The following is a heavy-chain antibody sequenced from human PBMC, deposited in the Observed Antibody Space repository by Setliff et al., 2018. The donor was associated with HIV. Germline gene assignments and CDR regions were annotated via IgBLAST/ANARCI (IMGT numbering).Heavy chain of an antibody. J-gene: IGHJ4*02. CDR1: GGSVGNYY. CDR3: ARDPPGYGDSNDY. V-gene: IGHV4-4*07. D-gene: IGHD4-17*01. CDR2: INTSGST. Sequence: PSETLSLTCTVSGGSVGNYYWTWIRQSAGKGLEWIGHINTSGSTKYNPSLKSRLTMSVDSSGNQFSLTLTSVTAADTAVYYCARDPPGYGDSNDYWGQGTLVTVSS.